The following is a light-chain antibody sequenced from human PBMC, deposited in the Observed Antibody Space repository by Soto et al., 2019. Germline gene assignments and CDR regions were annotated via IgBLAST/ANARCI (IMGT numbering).Light chain of an antibody. J-gene: IGKJ4*01. Sequence: ENVLTQSLGTLSFSQAERDTLSCRASQSTGSLAWYRQKPGQAPRLLIYAASTRATGIPDRFSGSGSGTDFTLTISRLEPEDFAVYYCQKYGSTLTFGGGTKVDIK. CDR3: QKYGSTLT. V-gene: IGKV3-20*01. CDR2: AAS. CDR1: QSTGS.